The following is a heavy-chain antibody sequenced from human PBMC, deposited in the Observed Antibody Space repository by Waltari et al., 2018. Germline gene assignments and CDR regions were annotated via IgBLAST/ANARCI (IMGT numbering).Heavy chain of an antibody. CDR2: IIPIFGTD. CDR3: AWGIAAAGIFEYFQH. J-gene: IGHJ1*01. D-gene: IGHD6-13*01. CDR1: GGTFSSYA. Sequence: QVQLVQSGAEVKKPGSSVKVSCKASGGTFSSYAISWVRKAPGQGLEWMGRIIPIFGTDNDAQKFQGRVTITADKSTSTAYMELSSLRSEDTAVYYCAWGIAAAGIFEYFQHWGQGTLVTVSS. V-gene: IGHV1-69*08.